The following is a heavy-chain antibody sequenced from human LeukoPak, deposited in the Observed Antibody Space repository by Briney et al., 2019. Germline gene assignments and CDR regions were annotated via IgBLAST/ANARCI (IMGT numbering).Heavy chain of an antibody. J-gene: IGHJ4*02. Sequence: GESLKISCKGSGYSFTSYWIGWVRQMPGKGLEWMGIIYPGDSDTRYSPSFQGQVTISADKSISTAYLQWSSLKASDTAMYYCARQRDDYGDYGPYFDNWGQGTLVTVSS. V-gene: IGHV5-51*01. CDR1: GYSFTSYW. D-gene: IGHD4-17*01. CDR3: ARQRDDYGDYGPYFDN. CDR2: IYPGDSDT.